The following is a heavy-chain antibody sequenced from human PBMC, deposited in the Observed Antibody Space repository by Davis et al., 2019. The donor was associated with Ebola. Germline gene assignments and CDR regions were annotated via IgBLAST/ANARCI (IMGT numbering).Heavy chain of an antibody. CDR1: GGSFSGYY. V-gene: IGHV4-34*01. J-gene: IGHJ6*02. CDR3: ARDSSGSPYSGLDV. Sequence: MPSETLSLTCAVYGGSFSGYYWSWIRQPPGKGLEWIGEINHSGSTNYNPSLKSRVTTSVDTSKNQFFLKLNSVTAADTAVYYCARDSSGSPYSGLDVWGQGTTVTVSS. CDR2: INHSGST. D-gene: IGHD6-25*01.